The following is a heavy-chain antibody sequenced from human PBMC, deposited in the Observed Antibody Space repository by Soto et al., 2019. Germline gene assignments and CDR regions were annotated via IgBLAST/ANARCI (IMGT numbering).Heavy chain of an antibody. V-gene: IGHV3-7*03. Sequence: GGSLRLSCAASGFTFSSYWMSWVRQAPGKGLEWVANIKEDGSQKYYVDSVKGRFTISRDNAKNSLHMQMNSLRTEDTAVYYCAGDVCSGGSCYRYFDYWGQGTLVTVSS. CDR2: IKEDGSQK. CDR1: GFTFSSYW. J-gene: IGHJ4*02. CDR3: AGDVCSGGSCYRYFDY. D-gene: IGHD2-15*01.